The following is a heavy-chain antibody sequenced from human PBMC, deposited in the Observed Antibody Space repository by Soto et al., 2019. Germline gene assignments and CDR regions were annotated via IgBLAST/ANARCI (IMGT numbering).Heavy chain of an antibody. V-gene: IGHV3-7*01. CDR2: IKQDGSEK. D-gene: IGHD2-15*01. CDR3: VRGGGGGLFDP. CDR1: GFTFSSYW. Sequence: GGSLRLSCAASGFTFSSYWMSWVRQAPGKGLEWVANIKQDGSEKYYVDSVKGRFTISRDNAKNSLYLQMNSLRDEDTAVYYCVRGGGGGLFDPWGQGTMVTAPQ. J-gene: IGHJ5*02.